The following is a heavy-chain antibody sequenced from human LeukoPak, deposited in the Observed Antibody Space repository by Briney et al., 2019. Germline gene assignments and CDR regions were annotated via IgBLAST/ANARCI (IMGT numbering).Heavy chain of an antibody. D-gene: IGHD2-2*02. Sequence: SETLPLTCAVYGGSFSGYYWSWIRQPPGKGLEWIGEINHSGSTNYNPSLKSRVTISVDTSKNQFSLKLSSVTAADTAVYYCARPHCSSTSCYTEWFDPWGQGTLVTVSS. CDR3: ARPHCSSTSCYTEWFDP. CDR2: INHSGST. CDR1: GGSFSGYY. J-gene: IGHJ5*02. V-gene: IGHV4-34*01.